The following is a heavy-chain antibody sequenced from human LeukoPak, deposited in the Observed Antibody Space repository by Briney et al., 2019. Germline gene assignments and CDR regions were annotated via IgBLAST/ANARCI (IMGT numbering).Heavy chain of an antibody. CDR2: IRTSSGGI. V-gene: IGHV3-48*02. CDR3: ARDDSWAFDY. CDR1: GFTFSRYS. J-gene: IGHJ4*02. D-gene: IGHD2-21*02. Sequence: GGSLRLSCAASGFTFSRYSVNWVRQAPGKGLEWVAYIRTSSGGIYYAASVKGRFTISTDTAKNSLYLETNNLRDGDTAVYYCARDDSWAFDYWGQGTLVTVSS.